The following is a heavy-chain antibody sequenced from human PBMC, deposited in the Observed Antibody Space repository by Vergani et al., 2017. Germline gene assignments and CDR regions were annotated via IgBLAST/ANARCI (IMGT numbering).Heavy chain of an antibody. CDR3: ARMGYYDSSGYSGLYFDY. CDR1: GFSLSTSGMR. D-gene: IGHD3-22*01. CDR2: IDWDDDK. J-gene: IGHJ4*02. V-gene: IGHV2-70*04. Sequence: QITLKESGPTRVRPTETLTLTCSFSGFSLSTSGMRVSWIRQPPGKALEWLARIDWDDDKFYSTSLKTRLTISKDTSKNQVVLTMTNMDPVDTATYYCARMGYYDSSGYSGLYFDYWGQGTLVTVSS.